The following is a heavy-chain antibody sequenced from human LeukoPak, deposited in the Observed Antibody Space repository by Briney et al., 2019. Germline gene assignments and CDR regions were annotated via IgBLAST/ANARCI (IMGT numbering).Heavy chain of an antibody. D-gene: IGHD3-16*02. CDR3: ARVYYDYVWGSYRGGDY. Sequence: ASVKVSCKASGYTFTSYGISWVRQAPGQGLEWMGWISAYNGNTNYAQKLQGRVTMTTDTSTSTAYMELRSLRSDDTAVYYCARVYYDYVWGSYRGGDYWGQGTLVTVSS. J-gene: IGHJ4*02. CDR2: ISAYNGNT. CDR1: GYTFTSYG. V-gene: IGHV1-18*01.